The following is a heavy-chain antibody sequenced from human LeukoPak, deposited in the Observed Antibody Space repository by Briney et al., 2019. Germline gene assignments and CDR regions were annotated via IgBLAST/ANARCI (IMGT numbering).Heavy chain of an antibody. D-gene: IGHD4-17*01. CDR1: GFTFTNYW. CDR3: ARGRYGDYH. J-gene: IGHJ4*02. Sequence: GGSLRLSCAASGFTFTNYWMFWVRQAPGKGLVWVSGINPDGSTTTYADSVKGRFTISRENAKSTLYLHMNILRVEDTAVYYCARGRYGDYHWGQGILVAVSS. CDR2: INPDGSTT. V-gene: IGHV3-74*01.